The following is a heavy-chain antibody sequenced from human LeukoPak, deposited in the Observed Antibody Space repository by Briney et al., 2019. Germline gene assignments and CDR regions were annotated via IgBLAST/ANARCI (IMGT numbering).Heavy chain of an antibody. CDR2: INHSGST. V-gene: IGHV4-34*01. CDR3: ARWVTTGYNWFDP. Sequence: SETLSLTCAVYGGSFSGYYWSWIRQPPGKGLEWIGGINHSGSTNYNPSLKSRVTISVDTSKNQFSLKLSSVTAADTAVYYCARWVTTGYNWFDPWGQGTLVTVSS. CDR1: GGSFSGYY. J-gene: IGHJ5*02. D-gene: IGHD4-17*01.